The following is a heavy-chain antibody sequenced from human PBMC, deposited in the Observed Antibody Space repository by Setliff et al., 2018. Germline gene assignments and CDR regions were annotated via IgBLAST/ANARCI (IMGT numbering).Heavy chain of an antibody. CDR1: GFTFTNYW. D-gene: IGHD6-19*01. CDR2: IKQDESEK. CDR3: ATSDWYAAFDH. J-gene: IGHJ4*02. V-gene: IGHV3-7*01. Sequence: GGSLRLSCAASGFTFTNYWINWVRQAPGKGLERVANIKQDESEKHYVGSVKGRFTISRDNARNSVYLQMNSLRAEDAAVYYCATSDWYAAFDHWGQGTLVTVSS.